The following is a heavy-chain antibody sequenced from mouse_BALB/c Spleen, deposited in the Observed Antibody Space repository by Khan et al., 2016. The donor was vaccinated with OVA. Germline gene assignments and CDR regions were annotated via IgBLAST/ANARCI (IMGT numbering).Heavy chain of an antibody. D-gene: IGHD2-1*01. CDR2: IYPGDVNT. CDR1: GYTFTTYY. Sequence: VKLLESGPELVKPGASVRISCKASGYTFTTYYINWVKQRPGQGLEWIGWIYPGDVNTKYNEKFKGKATLTADKSSNTAYMQVSSLTSADSAVYFCAREGYYGNYRAWFAYWGQGTLVTVST. CDR3: AREGYYGNYRAWFAY. V-gene: IGHV1S56*01. J-gene: IGHJ3*01.